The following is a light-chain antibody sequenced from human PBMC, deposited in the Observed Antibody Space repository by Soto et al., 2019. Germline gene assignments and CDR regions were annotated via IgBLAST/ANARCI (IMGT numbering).Light chain of an antibody. Sequence: EVVLTQSPVTLSLSPGERATLSCSASQSVSSNLSWYQQKPGQAPRLLMYGASTRATGIPARFSGSGSGTEFTLTISSLQSEDFAVYYCQQHSHWPPWTFGQGTKVDIK. V-gene: IGKV3-15*01. CDR1: QSVSSN. CDR3: QQHSHWPPWT. J-gene: IGKJ1*01. CDR2: GAS.